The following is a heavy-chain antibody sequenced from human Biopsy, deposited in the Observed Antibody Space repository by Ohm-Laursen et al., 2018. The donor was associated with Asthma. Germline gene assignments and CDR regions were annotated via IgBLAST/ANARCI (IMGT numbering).Heavy chain of an antibody. CDR1: GYTFTSYY. Sequence: ASVTVSCQASGYTFTSYYIHCVRQTPGQGLEWMGIINPSGGSTSYAQKFQGRVTMTRDTSTSTVYMELSSLRSEDTAVYFCARAGALIVGATMGYWGQGTLVTVSS. J-gene: IGHJ4*02. CDR3: ARAGALIVGATMGY. V-gene: IGHV1-46*01. D-gene: IGHD1-26*01. CDR2: INPSGGST.